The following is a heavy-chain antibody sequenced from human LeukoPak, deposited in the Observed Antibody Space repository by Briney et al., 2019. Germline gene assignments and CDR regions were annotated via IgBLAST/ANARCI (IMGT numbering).Heavy chain of an antibody. CDR3: AHKDC. J-gene: IGHJ4*02. Sequence: GGSLRLSCAASGFIFSNYGMQWVRQAPGKGLEWVSFIWSDGNKQNYADSVKGRFTITRDNSKNTVYLQMNSLRVEDTAVYYCAHKDCWGQGTPVTVSS. CDR2: IWSDGNKQ. CDR1: GFIFSNYG. V-gene: IGHV3-30*02.